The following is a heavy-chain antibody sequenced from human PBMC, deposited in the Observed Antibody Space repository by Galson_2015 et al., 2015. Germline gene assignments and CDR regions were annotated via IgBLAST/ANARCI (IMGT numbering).Heavy chain of an antibody. V-gene: IGHV4-4*02. D-gene: IGHD1-26*01. CDR2: IYHSGST. J-gene: IGHJ2*01. Sequence: ETLSLTCAVSGGSISSSNWWSWVRQPPGKGLEWIGEIYHSGSTNYNPSLKSRVTISVDKSKNQFSLKLSSVTAADTAVYYCARDVGGSYRFGYFDLWGRGTLVTVSS. CDR3: ARDVGGSYRFGYFDL. CDR1: GGSISSSNW.